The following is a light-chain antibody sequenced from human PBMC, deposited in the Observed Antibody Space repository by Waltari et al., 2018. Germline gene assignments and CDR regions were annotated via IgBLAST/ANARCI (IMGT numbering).Light chain of an antibody. V-gene: IGKV3-20*01. CDR2: GAS. CDR3: LQWGASQWT. J-gene: IGKJ1*01. Sequence: EIVLTQSPGTLSLSPGETATLSCRASQSVKSEYLTWYQQKPGQAPRLLVYGASSRATGIPDRFSGSGSGTDFTLTIRRLEPEDVAVFYCLQWGASQWTFGQGTRVEVK. CDR1: QSVKSEY.